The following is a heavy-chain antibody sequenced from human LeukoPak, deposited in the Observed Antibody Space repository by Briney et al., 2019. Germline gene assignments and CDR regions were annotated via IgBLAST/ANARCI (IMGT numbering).Heavy chain of an antibody. D-gene: IGHD6-13*01. CDR3: ARDLNVAAAGTFDY. CDR1: GFTFDDYG. Sequence: GGSLRLSCAASGFTFDDYGMSWVRQAPGKGLEWVSGINWNGGSTGYADYAKGRFTISRDNAKNSLYLQMNSLRAEDTALYYCARDLNVAAAGTFDYWGQGTLVTVPS. CDR2: INWNGGST. J-gene: IGHJ4*02. V-gene: IGHV3-20*04.